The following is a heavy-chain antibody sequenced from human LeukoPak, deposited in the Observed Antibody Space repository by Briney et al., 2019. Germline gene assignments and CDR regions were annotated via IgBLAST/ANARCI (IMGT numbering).Heavy chain of an antibody. CDR3: ARDNGGSGWVH. V-gene: IGHV3-7*05. J-gene: IGHJ4*02. CDR1: GFTFNTYW. CDR2: INIDGSEK. D-gene: IGHD6-19*01. Sequence: GGSLRLSCAASGFTFNTYWMSWVRQAPGKGVEWVASINIDGSEKHYVDSVKGRFTISRDNTKNSLYLQMNSLRAEDTAVYYCARDNGGSGWVHWGQGTLVTVSS.